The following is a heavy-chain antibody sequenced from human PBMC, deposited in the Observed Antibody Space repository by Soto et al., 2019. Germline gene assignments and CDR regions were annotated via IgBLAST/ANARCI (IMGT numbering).Heavy chain of an antibody. J-gene: IGHJ4*02. V-gene: IGHV3-23*01. CDR3: AKCSEGDFWSVYFLLIGYFDY. D-gene: IGHD3-3*01. CDR2: ISGSGGST. Sequence: GGSLRLSCAASGFTFSSYAMSWVRQAPGKGLEWVSAISGSGGSTYYADSVKGRFTISRDNSKNTLYLQMNSLRAEDTAVYYCAKCSEGDFWSVYFLLIGYFDYWGQGTLVTVSS. CDR1: GFTFSSYA.